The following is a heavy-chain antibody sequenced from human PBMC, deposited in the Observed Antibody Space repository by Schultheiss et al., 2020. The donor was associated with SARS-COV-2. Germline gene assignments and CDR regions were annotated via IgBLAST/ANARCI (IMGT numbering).Heavy chain of an antibody. J-gene: IGHJ6*02. V-gene: IGHV3-11*06. CDR1: GFIFVDYA. D-gene: IGHD2-15*01. CDR2: ISSSSSYT. CDR3: ARDLGSCSGSSCFMFYYYGMDV. Sequence: GGSLRLSCAASGFIFVDYAMDWVRQPPGKGLEWVSYISSSSSYTNYADSVKGRFTISRDNSKNTLYLQMNSLRAEDTAVYYCARDLGSCSGSSCFMFYYYGMDVWGHGTTVTVSS.